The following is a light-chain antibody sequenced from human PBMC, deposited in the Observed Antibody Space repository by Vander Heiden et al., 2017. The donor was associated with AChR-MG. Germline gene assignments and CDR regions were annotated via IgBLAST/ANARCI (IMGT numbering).Light chain of an antibody. CDR2: EDN. CDR1: GCSIASKY. CDR3: QSYDDTNHGV. J-gene: IGLJ2*01. Sequence: FVLTQPHSVSESPGQTVTISCTRSGCSIASKYVQWYQQRPGSAPTTVIFEDNHRPPGVPDRFSGSIDSSSNSASLIISGLKTEDEADYYCQSYDDTNHGVFGGGTKLTVL. V-gene: IGLV6-57*03.